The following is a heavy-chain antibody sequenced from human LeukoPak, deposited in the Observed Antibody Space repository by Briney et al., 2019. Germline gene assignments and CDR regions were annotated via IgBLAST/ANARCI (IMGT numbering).Heavy chain of an antibody. CDR3: ARRRYCSSTSCYNYFDH. Sequence: SETLSLTCTVSGGSISSYYWSWIPQPPGKGLEWMGYIYTSGSTNYNPSLKRRVTISVDTSKNQFSLKLSSVTAADTAVYYCARRRYCSSTSCYNYFDHWGQGTLVTVSS. J-gene: IGHJ4*02. D-gene: IGHD2-2*01. CDR2: IYTSGST. V-gene: IGHV4-4*09. CDR1: GGSISSYY.